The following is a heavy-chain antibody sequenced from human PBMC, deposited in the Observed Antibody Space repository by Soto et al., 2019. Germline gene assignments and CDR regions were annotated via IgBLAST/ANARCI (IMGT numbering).Heavy chain of an antibody. CDR2: IIPILGIA. CDR1: GGTFSSYT. D-gene: IGHD3-10*01. V-gene: IGHV1-69*02. Sequence: QVQLVQSGAEVKKPGSSVKVSCKASGGTFSSYTISWVRQAPGQGLEWMGRIIPILGIANYAQKFQGRVTITRDTSASTAYMELSSLRSEDTAVYYCARAGFTMVRGVLYYWGQGTLVTVSS. CDR3: ARAGFTMVRGVLYY. J-gene: IGHJ4*02.